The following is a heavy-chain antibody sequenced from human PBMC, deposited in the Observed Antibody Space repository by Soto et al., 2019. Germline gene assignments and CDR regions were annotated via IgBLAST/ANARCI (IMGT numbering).Heavy chain of an antibody. D-gene: IGHD3-16*01. V-gene: IGHV1-69*08. J-gene: IGHJ6*02. Sequence: QVQLVQSGAEVNKPGSAVRVSCKASGTIFSSYTISWVRQAPGQGLEWMGRIIPILGETNSAQKFQGRVTLTADKSTNTAYMELNSPRLEDTALYYCARGLGGRMDDWGQGTTVTVSS. CDR1: GTIFSSYT. CDR3: ARGLGGRMDD. CDR2: IIPILGET.